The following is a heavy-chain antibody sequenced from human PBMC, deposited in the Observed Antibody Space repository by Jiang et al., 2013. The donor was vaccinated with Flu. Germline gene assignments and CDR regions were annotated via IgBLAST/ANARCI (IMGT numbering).Heavy chain of an antibody. J-gene: IGHJ4*02. Sequence: VQLLESGGGLVQPGGSLRLSCSASGFTFSDYVMHWVRQAPGKGLEYVSTISATGVGTYYADSVKARFTISRDNSKNTLYLHMSSLRAEDTAAYYCVKPYSSGWYYFDFWGQGTLVTVSS. CDR2: ISATGVGT. CDR1: GFTFSDYV. V-gene: IGHV3-64D*06. D-gene: IGHD6-19*01. CDR3: VKPYSSGWYYFDF.